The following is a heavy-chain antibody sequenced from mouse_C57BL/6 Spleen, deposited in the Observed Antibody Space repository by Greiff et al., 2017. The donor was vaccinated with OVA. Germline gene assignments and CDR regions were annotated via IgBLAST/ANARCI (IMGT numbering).Heavy chain of an antibody. Sequence: VKLVESGAELVKPGASVKMSCKASGYTFTTYPIEWMKQNHGKSLEWIGNFHPYNDDTKYNEKFKGKATLTVEKSSSTVYLELSRLTSDDSAVYYCARGGDVDWYFDVWGTGTTVTVSS. CDR3: ARGGDVDWYFDV. CDR1: GYTFTTYP. CDR2: FHPYNDDT. V-gene: IGHV1-47*01. D-gene: IGHD3-3*01. J-gene: IGHJ1*03.